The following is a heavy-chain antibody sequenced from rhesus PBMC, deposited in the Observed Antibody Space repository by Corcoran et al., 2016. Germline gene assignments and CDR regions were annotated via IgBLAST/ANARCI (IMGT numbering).Heavy chain of an antibody. CDR1: GFTFSSYD. V-gene: IGHV3-136*01. D-gene: IGHD3-40*01. Sequence: EVQLVESGGGLVQSGGSLRLSCAASGFTFSSYDMSWVRHAPRKGLEWFAYIGSTGKTVYDAVSVKVRFTISRDNAKHSLSLQMSSLRAEDTAVYYCTKYHYDSDAFDFWGQGLRVTVSS. CDR3: TKYHYDSDAFDF. J-gene: IGHJ3*01. CDR2: IGSTGKTV.